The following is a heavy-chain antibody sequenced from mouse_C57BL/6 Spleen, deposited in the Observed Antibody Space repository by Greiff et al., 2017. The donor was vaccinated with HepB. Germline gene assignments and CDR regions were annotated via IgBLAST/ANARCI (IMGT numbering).Heavy chain of an antibody. CDR2: ISNGGGST. CDR1: GFTFSDYY. D-gene: IGHD1-1*01. Sequence: VESGGGLVQPGGSLKLSCAASGFTFSDYYMYWVRQTPEKRLEWVAYISNGGGSTYYPDTVKGRFTISRDNAKNPLYLQMSRLKSEDTAMYYCARPSYYGSSYEGDAMDYWGQGTSVTVSS. CDR3: ARPSYYGSSYEGDAMDY. J-gene: IGHJ4*01. V-gene: IGHV5-12*01.